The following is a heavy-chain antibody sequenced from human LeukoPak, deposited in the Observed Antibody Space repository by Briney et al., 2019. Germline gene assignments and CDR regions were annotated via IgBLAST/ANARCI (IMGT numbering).Heavy chain of an antibody. CDR2: ISYDGSNK. CDR3: ARGGSGYYWAFDC. D-gene: IGHD3-22*01. V-gene: IGHV3-30*14. CDR1: GFTFSSYA. J-gene: IGHJ4*02. Sequence: PGGSLRLSCAASGFTFSSYAMHWVRQAPGKGLEWVAVISYDGSNKYYADSVKGRFTISRDNSKKTLSLQMNSLRAEDTAMYYCARGGSGYYWAFDCWGQGTLVTVSS.